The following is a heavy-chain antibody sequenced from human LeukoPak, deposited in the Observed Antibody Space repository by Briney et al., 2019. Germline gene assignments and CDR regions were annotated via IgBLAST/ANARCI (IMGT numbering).Heavy chain of an antibody. V-gene: IGHV3-74*01. D-gene: IGHD3-22*01. Sequence: GGSLRLSCAASGFTFSNYWTHWVRQAPGKGLVWVSRINSDGSTTNYADSVKGRFTISRDNAKNTLYLQMSSLRAEDTAVYYYARGGYSDSSTYPPGKVWGQGTLVTVSS. J-gene: IGHJ4*02. CDR2: INSDGSTT. CDR1: GFTFSNYW. CDR3: ARGGYSDSSTYPPGKV.